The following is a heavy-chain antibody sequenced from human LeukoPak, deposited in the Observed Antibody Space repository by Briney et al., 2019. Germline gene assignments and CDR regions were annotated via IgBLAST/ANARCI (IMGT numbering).Heavy chain of an antibody. CDR2: IYPGDSGT. D-gene: IGHD6-13*01. CDR1: GYSFTSYW. Sequence: GESLKISCKGSGYSFTSYWIGWVRQMPGKGLEWMGIIYPGDSGTRYSPSFQGQVTISADKSISTAYLQWSSLKASDTAMYYCARPRWGGAAAGTSFDYWGQGTLVTVSS. V-gene: IGHV5-51*01. CDR3: ARPRWGGAAAGTSFDY. J-gene: IGHJ4*02.